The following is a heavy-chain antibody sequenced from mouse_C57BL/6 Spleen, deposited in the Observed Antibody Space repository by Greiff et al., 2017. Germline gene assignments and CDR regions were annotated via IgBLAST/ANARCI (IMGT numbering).Heavy chain of an antibody. CDR3: AMGFTTVVATEAMDY. V-gene: IGHV14-3*01. CDR1: GFNIKNTY. J-gene: IGHJ4*01. Sequence: VQLQQSVAELVRPGASVKLSCTASGFNIKNTYMHWVKQRPEQGLEWIGRIDPANGNTKYAPQFQGKATITADTSSNTAYLRLSRLTSEDTAIYYCAMGFTTVVATEAMDYWGQGTSVTVSS. CDR2: IDPANGNT. D-gene: IGHD1-1*01.